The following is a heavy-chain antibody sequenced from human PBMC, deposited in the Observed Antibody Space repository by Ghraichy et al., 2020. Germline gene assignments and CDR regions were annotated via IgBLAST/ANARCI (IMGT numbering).Heavy chain of an antibody. Sequence: GGSLRLSCAASDFTFSAYGMYWVRQAPGKGLEWVAFIRDDGNTANYADSVKGRFTISRDNSKNTLYLQMSSLKSEDTAMYYCAKERPRQWLTPSGYLDYWGQGTLVTVSS. J-gene: IGHJ4*02. CDR2: IRDDGNTA. CDR3: AKERPRQWLTPSGYLDY. D-gene: IGHD6-19*01. CDR1: DFTFSAYG. V-gene: IGHV3-30*02.